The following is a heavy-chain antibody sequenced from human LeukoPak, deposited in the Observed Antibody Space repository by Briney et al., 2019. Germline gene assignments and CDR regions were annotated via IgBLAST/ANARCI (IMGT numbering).Heavy chain of an antibody. CDR1: GFTFSSYG. CDR2: IRYDGSNK. Sequence: PGGSLRLSCAASGFTFSSYGMHWVRQAPGKGLEWVAFIRYDGSNKYYADSVKSRVTISRDNSKNTVSLEMNSLRAEDTAMYYCAKGGASSWYSFDYWGQGTLVTVSS. J-gene: IGHJ4*02. CDR3: AKGGASSWYSFDY. V-gene: IGHV3-30*02. D-gene: IGHD6-13*01.